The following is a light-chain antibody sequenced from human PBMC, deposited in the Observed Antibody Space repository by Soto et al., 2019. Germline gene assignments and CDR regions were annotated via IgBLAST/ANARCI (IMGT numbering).Light chain of an antibody. CDR3: SSYTTNITPVV. J-gene: IGLJ2*01. CDR2: EAS. CDR1: STDFVSYNR. Sequence: QPVLTQPPSVSGSPGQSVTISCTGTSTDFVSYNRVSWYQQPPGTAPKLIIYEASNRPSGVPDRFSGSKSGNTASLTISGLQAEDEADYYCSSYTTNITPVVFGGGTKLTVL. V-gene: IGLV2-18*02.